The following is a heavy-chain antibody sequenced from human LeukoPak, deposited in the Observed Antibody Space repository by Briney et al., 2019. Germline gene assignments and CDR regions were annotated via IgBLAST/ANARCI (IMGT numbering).Heavy chain of an antibody. CDR3: AREYYDFWSGYYTEDYYYYGMDV. CDR1: GYTFTSYG. CDR2: ISAYNGNT. V-gene: IGHV1-18*01. D-gene: IGHD3-3*01. Sequence: ASVKVSCKASGYTFTSYGISWVRQAPGQGLEWMGWISAYNGNTNYAQKLQGRATMTTDTSTSTAYMELRSLRSDDTAVYYCAREYYDFWSGYYTEDYYYYGMDVWGQGTMVTVSS. J-gene: IGHJ6*02.